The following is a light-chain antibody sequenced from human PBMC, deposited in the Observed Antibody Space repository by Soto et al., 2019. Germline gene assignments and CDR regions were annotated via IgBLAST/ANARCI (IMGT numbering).Light chain of an antibody. V-gene: IGLV1-40*01. CDR3: QSTDSSLSGVV. CDR2: GNN. Sequence: QSVLTQPPSVSGAPGQRVTISCTGSSSNIGAGYDVHWYQQLPGTAPKLLISGNNTRPSGVPDRFSGSKSGTSASLAITGLQAEDEADYYCQSTDSSLSGVVFGGGTQLTVL. CDR1: SSNIGAGYD. J-gene: IGLJ2*01.